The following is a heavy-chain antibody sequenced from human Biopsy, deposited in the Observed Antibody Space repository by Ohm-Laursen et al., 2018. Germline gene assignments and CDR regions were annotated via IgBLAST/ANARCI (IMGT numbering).Heavy chain of an antibody. CDR1: GYTFTDYY. V-gene: IGHV1-2*02. CDR2: INPNSGAT. CDR3: ARDRMADVFGGPTRTDVFDS. Sequence: ASVKVSCKASGYTFTDYYIHWVRQSPGQGLEWMGWINPNSGATNSAQKFRDRVTLTRDTSISAVYIDLRRLKSDDAAIYYCARDRMADVFGGPTRTDVFDSWGQGTPVTVSS. J-gene: IGHJ4*02. D-gene: IGHD3-10*01.